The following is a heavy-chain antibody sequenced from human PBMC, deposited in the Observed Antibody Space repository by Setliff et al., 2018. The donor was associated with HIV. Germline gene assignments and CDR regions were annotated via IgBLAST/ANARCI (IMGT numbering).Heavy chain of an antibody. CDR2: MNPNSGVT. Sequence: PSVKVSCKASGHTFSNSDIHWVRRATGQGLEWMGWMNPNSGVTGYALKFHDRVTMTGDTSISTAYLELRSLTSEDTAVYYCASGKGVGGVVITDGLDVWGKGTTVTVSS. J-gene: IGHJ6*04. V-gene: IGHV1-8*02. D-gene: IGHD3-10*01. CDR1: GHTFSNSD. CDR3: ASGKGVGGVVITDGLDV.